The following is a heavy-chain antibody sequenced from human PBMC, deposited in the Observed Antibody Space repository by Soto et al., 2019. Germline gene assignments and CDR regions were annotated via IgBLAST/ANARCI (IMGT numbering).Heavy chain of an antibody. CDR1: GGTFSSYA. Sequence: QVQLVQSGAEVKKPGSSVKVSCKASGGTFSSYAISWVRQAPGQGLEWMGGIIPIFGTANYAQKFQGRVTITADEXTSSAXXELSSLGAEDTAVYYCARYGSQAAVVEYCYYGMDVWGQGTTVTVSS. D-gene: IGHD2-15*01. J-gene: IGHJ6*02. CDR2: IIPIFGTA. CDR3: ARYGSQAAVVEYCYYGMDV. V-gene: IGHV1-69*12.